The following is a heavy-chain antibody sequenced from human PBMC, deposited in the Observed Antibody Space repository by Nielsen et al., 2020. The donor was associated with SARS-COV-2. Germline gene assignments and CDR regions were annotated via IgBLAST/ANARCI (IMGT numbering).Heavy chain of an antibody. CDR1: GFTFSSYA. J-gene: IGHJ6*02. CDR3: ANTLSRACINGVCFRGGAYSYYGMDV. CDR2: ISGQGAST. Sequence: GESLKISCAASGFTFSSYAMSWVRQAPGKGLEWVSTISGQGASTYYADSVKGRFTISRDNFKNTLDLQLNSLRAEDTAVYYCANTLSRACINGVCFRGGAYSYYGMDVWGQGTTVTVSS. D-gene: IGHD2-8*01. V-gene: IGHV3-23*01.